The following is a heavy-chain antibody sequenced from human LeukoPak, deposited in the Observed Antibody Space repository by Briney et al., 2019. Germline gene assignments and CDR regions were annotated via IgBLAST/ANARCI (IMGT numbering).Heavy chain of an antibody. Sequence: SETLSLTCSVSGDSITGYYWGWIRQPPGKGLEWIGNIYYTGNTYYNSSLKSRVTISLDTSKNQFSLKVISVTAADTAAYYCARHSHTAYDGMFESWGQGTLVSVSS. D-gene: IGHD5-12*01. V-gene: IGHV4-39*07. CDR1: GDSITGYY. J-gene: IGHJ4*02. CDR3: ARHSHTAYDGMFES. CDR2: IYYTGNT.